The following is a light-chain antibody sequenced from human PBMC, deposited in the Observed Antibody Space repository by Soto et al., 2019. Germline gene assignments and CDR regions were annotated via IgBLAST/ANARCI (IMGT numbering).Light chain of an antibody. Sequence: DIQMTQSPSSLSASVGDRVTITCQASQDISNYLNEYQQKPGKAPKHLIYDASNLETGVTSRVSGSGSGTDFPCTISSLEPEVNASYYCQQYDNLPLTFGQGTRLEIK. CDR3: QQYDNLPLT. V-gene: IGKV1-33*01. CDR2: DAS. CDR1: QDISNY. J-gene: IGKJ5*01.